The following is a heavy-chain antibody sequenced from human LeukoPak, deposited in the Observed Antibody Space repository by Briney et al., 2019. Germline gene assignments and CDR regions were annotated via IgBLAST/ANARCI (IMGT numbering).Heavy chain of an antibody. CDR1: GDSISSDIW. Sequence: PSGTLSLTCAVSGDSISSDIWWNWVRQPPGKGLEWIGEIHYSGGINYNPSLKSRVTISLDKSKNQFSLELNSVTAADTALYYCPRGGDYRLHYWGQGTLVTVSS. D-gene: IGHD3-10*01. CDR3: PRGGDYRLHY. CDR2: IHYSGGI. V-gene: IGHV4-4*02. J-gene: IGHJ4*02.